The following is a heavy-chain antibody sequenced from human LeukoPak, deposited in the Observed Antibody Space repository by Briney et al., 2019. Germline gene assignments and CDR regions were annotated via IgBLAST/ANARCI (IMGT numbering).Heavy chain of an antibody. CDR2: INHSGST. Sequence: SETPSLTCAVYGGSFSGYYWSWICQPPGKGLEWIGEINHSGSTNYNPSLKSRVTISVDTSKNQFSLKLSSVTAADTAVYYCARGLSCSSTSCYLLWGQGTLVTVSS. J-gene: IGHJ4*02. CDR1: GGSFSGYY. V-gene: IGHV4-34*01. CDR3: ARGLSCSSTSCYLL. D-gene: IGHD2-2*01.